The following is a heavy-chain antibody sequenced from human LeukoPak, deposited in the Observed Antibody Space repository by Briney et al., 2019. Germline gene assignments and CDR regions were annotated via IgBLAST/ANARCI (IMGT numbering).Heavy chain of an antibody. J-gene: IGHJ3*02. CDR1: GFTFSSYA. CDR3: AKGRQPQRDAFDI. CDR2: ISYDGSNK. D-gene: IGHD6-6*01. Sequence: QSGGSLRLSCAASGFTFSSYAMHWVRQAPGKGLEWVAVISYDGSNKYYADSVKGRFTISRDNSKNTLYLQMNSLRAEDTAVYYCAKGRQPQRDAFDIWGQGTMVTVSS. V-gene: IGHV3-30*04.